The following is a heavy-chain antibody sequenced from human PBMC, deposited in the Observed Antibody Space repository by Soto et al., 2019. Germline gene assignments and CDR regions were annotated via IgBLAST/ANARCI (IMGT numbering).Heavy chain of an antibody. J-gene: IGHJ5*01. CDR1: GGSISPGVGY. CDR3: ARVSAGGTRWFDS. V-gene: IGHV4-31*03. D-gene: IGHD6-13*01. CDR2: IYYLGPP. Sequence: QGQRQGPAPGLVKPSQTLSLTCRVSGGSISPGVGYWSWVREHPGKGLKWIGDIYYLGPPSYNPSLGSRVTISRDTSKNQVSLKVNSVTAADTAVYYCARVSAGGTRWFDSWGQGIRVTVSS.